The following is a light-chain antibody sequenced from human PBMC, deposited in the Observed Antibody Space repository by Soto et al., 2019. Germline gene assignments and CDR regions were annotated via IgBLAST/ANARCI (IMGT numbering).Light chain of an antibody. CDR3: ATWDDSLGGQGV. V-gene: IGLV1-47*01. CDR2: RNN. CDR1: SSNIGSNF. Sequence: QLVLTQSPSASGTPGQRVTISCSGTSSNIGSNFVYWYQQIPGTAPKLLIYRNNQRPSGVPDRFSGSKSGTSASLAISGLRSEDEADYYCATWDDSLGGQGVFGAGTKLTVL. J-gene: IGLJ3*02.